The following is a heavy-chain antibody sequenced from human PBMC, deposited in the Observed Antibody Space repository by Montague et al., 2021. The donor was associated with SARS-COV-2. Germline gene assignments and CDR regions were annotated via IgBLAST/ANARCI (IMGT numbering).Heavy chain of an antibody. CDR1: GGSISSSSYY. CDR2: IYYSGST. D-gene: IGHD4-17*01. Sequence: SETLSPTCTVSGGSISSSSYYWGWIRQPPGKGLEWIGSIYYSGSTYYNPSLKSRVTISVDTSKNQFSLKLSSVAAADTAVYYCAADYGERDWFDPWGRGTLVTVSS. V-gene: IGHV4-39*01. CDR3: AADYGERDWFDP. J-gene: IGHJ5*02.